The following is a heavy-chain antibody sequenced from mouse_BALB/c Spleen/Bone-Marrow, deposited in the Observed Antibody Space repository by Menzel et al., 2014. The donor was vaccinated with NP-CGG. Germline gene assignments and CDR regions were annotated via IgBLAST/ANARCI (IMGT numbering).Heavy chain of an antibody. CDR2: IRNKANGYTT. V-gene: IGHV7-3*02. CDR1: EFTFTGYY. Sequence: EVKLVESGGGLVQPGGSLRLSCAPSEFTFTGYYMNWVRQPPGKALEWLGFIRNKANGYTTEYSASVKGRFTISRDNSQNILYLQMNTLRAEDSATYYCARDKGRVFFDYWGQGTTLTVSS. CDR3: ARDKGRVFFDY. J-gene: IGHJ2*01.